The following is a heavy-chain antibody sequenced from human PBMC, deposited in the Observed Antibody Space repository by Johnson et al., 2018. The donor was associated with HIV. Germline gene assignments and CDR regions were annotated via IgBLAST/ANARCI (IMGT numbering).Heavy chain of an antibody. CDR3: ASLVGSSSGEAFDI. D-gene: IGHD6-6*01. J-gene: IGHJ3*02. Sequence: QMQLVESGGGLIQPGGSLRLPCAASGFTVSSNYMSRVRPAPGMGLEWVAVISYYGSNKYYADSVKGRFTISRDNSKNTLYLQMNSLSAEDTAVYYCASLVGSSSGEAFDIWGQGTMVTVSS. CDR2: ISYYGSNK. CDR1: GFTVSSNY. V-gene: IGHV3-30*14.